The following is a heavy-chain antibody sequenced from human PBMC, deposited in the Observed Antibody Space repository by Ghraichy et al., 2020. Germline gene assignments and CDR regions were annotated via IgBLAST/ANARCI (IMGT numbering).Heavy chain of an antibody. V-gene: IGHV3-53*01. Sequence: GGSLRLSCAASGLTVSSDYMSWVRQAPGKGLEWVSVIYSGGSTYYADSVKGRFTISRDNSKNTLYLQMNSLRAEDTAVYYCARDARGSYIGFDPWGQGTLVTVSS. J-gene: IGHJ5*02. CDR2: IYSGGST. CDR1: GLTVSSDY. D-gene: IGHD1-26*01. CDR3: ARDARGSYIGFDP.